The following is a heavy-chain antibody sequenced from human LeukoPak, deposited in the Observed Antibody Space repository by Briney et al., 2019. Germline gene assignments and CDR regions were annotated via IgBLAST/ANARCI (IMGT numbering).Heavy chain of an antibody. CDR2: INPGGDNT. CDR3: ARIRDGYNDAYDI. Sequence: GGPVKVSCKASGYTFTSYDINWVRQAPGQGLEWMGLINPGGDNTNYAQNFQGRVTMTRDTSASTVYMELSSLRSEDTAIYYCARIRDGYNDAYDIWGQGTVVTVPS. V-gene: IGHV1-46*01. D-gene: IGHD5-24*01. CDR1: GYTFTSYD. J-gene: IGHJ3*02.